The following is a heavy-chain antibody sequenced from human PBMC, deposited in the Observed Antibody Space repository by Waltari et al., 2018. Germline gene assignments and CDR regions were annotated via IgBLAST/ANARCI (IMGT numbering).Heavy chain of an antibody. V-gene: IGHV4-59*01. Sequence: QVQLQESGPGLVKPSETLSLTCAVSGDSINTYYWSWIRQPPGKELEWIGYVAYNGRTNNNPSLKSRVTISVDTAKTQFSLKLTYVTAADTAVYFCGRSYDLWSGYPVDYWGPGKLVTVSS. D-gene: IGHD3-3*01. J-gene: IGHJ4*02. CDR3: GRSYDLWSGYPVDY. CDR1: GDSINTYY. CDR2: VAYNGRT.